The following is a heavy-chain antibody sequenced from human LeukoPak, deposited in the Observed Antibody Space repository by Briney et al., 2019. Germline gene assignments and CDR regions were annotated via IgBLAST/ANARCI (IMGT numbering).Heavy chain of an antibody. J-gene: IGHJ4*02. D-gene: IGHD1-26*01. CDR3: ARVGGSYFY. Sequence: PGGSLRLSCAASGFSFGGYPMNWVRQAPGKGLEWVSSISSGSTYNYYGDSVKGRFTISRDNAKNSLYLQMNSLRAEDTAVYYCARVGGSYFYWGQGTLVTVSS. CDR1: GFSFGGYP. CDR2: ISSGSTYN. V-gene: IGHV3-21*01.